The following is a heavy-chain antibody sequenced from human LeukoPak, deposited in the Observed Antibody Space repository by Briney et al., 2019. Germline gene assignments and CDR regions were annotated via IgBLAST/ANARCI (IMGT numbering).Heavy chain of an antibody. CDR3: ARAGFTIVVPDAIYFDGFDI. CDR2: INPNSGGT. V-gene: IGHV1-2*06. CDR1: GYMFTGYY. Sequence: GASVKVSCKASGYMFTGYYMHWVRQAPGQGLEWMGRINPNSGGTDYAQKFQGRVTMTRDTSISTVYMELSRLRSDDTAVYYCARAGFTIVVPDAIYFDGFDIWGQGTTVTVSS. D-gene: IGHD2-2*01. J-gene: IGHJ3*02.